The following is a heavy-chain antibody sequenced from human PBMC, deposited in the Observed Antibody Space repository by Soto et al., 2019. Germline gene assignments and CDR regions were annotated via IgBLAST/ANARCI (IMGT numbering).Heavy chain of an antibody. CDR2: IYPGDSDT. D-gene: IGHD2-15*01. CDR1: GYSFTNYW. J-gene: IGHJ2*01. CDR3: ASPGVGGANSWYFDL. Sequence: EVQLVQSGAEVKKPGESLKISCKGSGYSFTNYWIGWLRQMPGKGLEWMGIIYPGDSDTRYSPSFQGQVTISADKSISTAYLQWNSLKASDTAMYYCASPGVGGANSWYFDLWGRGTLVTVSS. V-gene: IGHV5-51*03.